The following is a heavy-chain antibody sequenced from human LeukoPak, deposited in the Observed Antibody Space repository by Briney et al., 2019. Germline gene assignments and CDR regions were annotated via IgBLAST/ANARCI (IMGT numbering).Heavy chain of an antibody. CDR1: GGSLSSYY. Sequence: SETLSLTCTVSGGSLSSYYWSWIRQPPGKKLEWIGYIYYSGSTNYNPSLKSRVTISVDTSKNQFSLKLSSVTAADTAVYYCARFLTDVWDYYYGMDVWGQGTTVTVSS. J-gene: IGHJ6*02. CDR2: IYYSGST. V-gene: IGHV4-59*01. CDR3: ARFLTDVWDYYYGMDV. D-gene: IGHD3-9*01.